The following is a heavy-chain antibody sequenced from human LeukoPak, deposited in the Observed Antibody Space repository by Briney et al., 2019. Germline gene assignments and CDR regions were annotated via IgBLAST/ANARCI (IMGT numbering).Heavy chain of an antibody. CDR3: ARVAGTYQASRCDY. CDR2: ITSDGTST. J-gene: IGHJ4*02. D-gene: IGHD5-24*01. CDR1: GFTFSSYW. Sequence: PGGSLRLSCAASGFTFSSYWMHWVRQAPGQGLVWVSRITSDGTSTAYADSVKGRFTMSRDNAKNTLYLQMNSLRAEDTAVYYCARVAGTYQASRCDYWGQGTLVTVSS. V-gene: IGHV3-74*01.